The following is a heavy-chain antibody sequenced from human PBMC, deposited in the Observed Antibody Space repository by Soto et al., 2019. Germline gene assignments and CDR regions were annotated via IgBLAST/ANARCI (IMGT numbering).Heavy chain of an antibody. Sequence: GGSLRLSCAASEFAFSNYAMSWVRQAPGKGLEWVLGISGSGGSTFHADSVKGRFTISRDNSKNTLFLQMNSLRAEDTAVYYCARHQDSSTWYIYPIDFWGQGTLVTVSS. CDR1: EFAFSNYA. J-gene: IGHJ4*02. CDR3: ARHQDSSTWYIYPIDF. CDR2: ISGSGGST. D-gene: IGHD6-13*01. V-gene: IGHV3-23*01.